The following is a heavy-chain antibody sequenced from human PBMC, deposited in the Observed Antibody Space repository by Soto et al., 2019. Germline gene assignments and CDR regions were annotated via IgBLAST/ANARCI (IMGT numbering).Heavy chain of an antibody. CDR1: GFTFSSDS. Sequence: EAQLVESGGGLVKPGGSLRLSCAGSGFTFSSDSMNWVRQAPGKGLEWVSPISSSGDDIHYADSVKRGFTISRDNANKLLYLQMNSLKAEDSAAYYCAGAEHRYGYCFDYWGQGTLVTVSS. V-gene: IGHV3-21*01. J-gene: IGHJ4*02. D-gene: IGHD5-18*01. CDR3: AGAEHRYGYCFDY. CDR2: ISSSGDDI.